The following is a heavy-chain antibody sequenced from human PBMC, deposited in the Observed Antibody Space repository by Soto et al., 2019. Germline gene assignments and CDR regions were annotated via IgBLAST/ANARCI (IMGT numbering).Heavy chain of an antibody. J-gene: IGHJ5*02. V-gene: IGHV1-3*01. CDR3: ARDAGALNSGSYGWVAT. D-gene: IGHD1-26*01. CDR1: GYNFSTYS. CDR2: INGDTGKA. Sequence: QVHLVQSGAEVRKPGASVKVSCKASGYNFSTYSMYWVRQAPGQRLEWMGWINGDTGKARYSQKYQGRLTITRDTAASTAYMELSRLRSDDTSPFYCARDAGALNSGSYGWVATWGQGTLVTASS.